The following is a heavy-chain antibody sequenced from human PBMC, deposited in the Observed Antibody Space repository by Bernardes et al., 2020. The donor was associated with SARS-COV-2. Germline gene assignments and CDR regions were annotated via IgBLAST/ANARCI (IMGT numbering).Heavy chain of an antibody. CDR2: IKSKTDGGTT. CDR1: GFTFSNAW. J-gene: IGHJ3*02. Sequence: GGSLRVSCAASGFTFSNAWMSWVRQAPGKGLEWVGRIKSKTDGGTTDYAAPVKGRFTIPRDDSKNTLYLQMNSLKTEDTAVYYCTTGGAITIFGVVIVMDAFDIWGQGTMVTVSS. CDR3: TTGGAITIFGVVIVMDAFDI. V-gene: IGHV3-15*01. D-gene: IGHD3-3*01.